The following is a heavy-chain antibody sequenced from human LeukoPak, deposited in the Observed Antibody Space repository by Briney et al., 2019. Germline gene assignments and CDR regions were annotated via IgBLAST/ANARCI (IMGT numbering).Heavy chain of an antibody. D-gene: IGHD5-18*01. J-gene: IGHJ6*03. CDR3: ARVVDTAMKNYYYYYMDV. V-gene: IGHV1-69*05. CDR1: GGTFSSYA. CDR2: IIPIFGTA. Sequence: SVKVSCKASGGTFSSYAICWVRQAPGQGLEWMGGIIPIFGTANYAQKFQGRVTITTDESTSTAYMELSSLRSEDTAVYYCARVVDTAMKNYYYYYMDVWGKGTTVTVSS.